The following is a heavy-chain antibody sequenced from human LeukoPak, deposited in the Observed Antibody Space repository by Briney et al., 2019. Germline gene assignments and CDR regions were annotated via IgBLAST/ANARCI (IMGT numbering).Heavy chain of an antibody. CDR1: GGSMTNYY. CDR2: IYYYGST. CDR3: AREGAGSYGFRYIDV. Sequence: PSETLSLTCTVSGGSMTNYYWTWIRQPPGEGLEWLAYIYYYGSTNYNPSLESRLTLTVDTSKNQFPLKLSSVTAADTAVYYCAREGAGSYGFRYIDVWGKGTTVTVS. J-gene: IGHJ6*03. D-gene: IGHD5-18*01. V-gene: IGHV4-59*01.